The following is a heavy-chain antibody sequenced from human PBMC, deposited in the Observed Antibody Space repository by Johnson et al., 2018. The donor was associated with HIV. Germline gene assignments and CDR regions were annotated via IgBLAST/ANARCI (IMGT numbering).Heavy chain of an antibody. CDR2: ISYDGSNK. J-gene: IGHJ3*02. Sequence: QVLLVESGGGLVQPGGSLRLSCAASGFTFSSYAMHWVRQAPGKGLEWVAIISYDGSNKYYADSVKGRFTISRDNSKNMLYLQMNSLRAEDTAVYYCARAGSSSSGPRAFDIWGQGTMVTVSS. CDR3: ARAGSSSSGPRAFDI. D-gene: IGHD6-6*01. CDR1: GFTFSSYA. V-gene: IGHV3-30*04.